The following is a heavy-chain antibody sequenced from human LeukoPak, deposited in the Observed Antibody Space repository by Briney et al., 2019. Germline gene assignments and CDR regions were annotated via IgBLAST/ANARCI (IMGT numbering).Heavy chain of an antibody. CDR2: IKQDGSEK. CDR1: GFTFSSYW. CDR3: ARDGLAARLAVAGPSGYMDV. D-gene: IGHD6-6*01. Sequence: GGSLRLSCAASGFTFSSYWMSWVRQAPGKGLEWVANIKQDGSEKYYVDSVKGRFTISRDNAKNSLYLQMNSLRAEDTAVYYCARDGLAARLAVAGPSGYMDVWGKGTTVTVSS. V-gene: IGHV3-7*01. J-gene: IGHJ6*03.